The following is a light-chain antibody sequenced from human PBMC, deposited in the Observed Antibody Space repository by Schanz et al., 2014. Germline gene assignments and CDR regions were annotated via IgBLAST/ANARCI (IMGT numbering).Light chain of an antibody. CDR1: QSVSSSY. Sequence: EIVLTQSPGTLSLSPGERATLSCRASQSVSSSYLAWYQQKPGQAPRLLIYGASTRATGIPARFSGSGSGTEFTLTISRLEPEDFAVYYCQQYGSSGWTFGQGTKVEIK. J-gene: IGKJ1*01. V-gene: IGKV3-20*01. CDR2: GAS. CDR3: QQYGSSGWT.